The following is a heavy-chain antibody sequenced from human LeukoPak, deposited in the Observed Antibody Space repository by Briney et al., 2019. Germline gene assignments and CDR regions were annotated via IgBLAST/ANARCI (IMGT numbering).Heavy chain of an antibody. CDR1: GGTFSSYA. V-gene: IGHV1-18*01. CDR2: ISAYNGNT. D-gene: IGHD5-24*01. Sequence: ASVKVSCKASGGTFSSYAISWVRQAPGQGLEWMGWISAYNGNTNYAQKLQGRVTMTTDTSTSTAYMELRSLRSDDTAVYYCASGVGDGYNYYWGQGTLVTVSS. J-gene: IGHJ4*02. CDR3: ASGVGDGYNYY.